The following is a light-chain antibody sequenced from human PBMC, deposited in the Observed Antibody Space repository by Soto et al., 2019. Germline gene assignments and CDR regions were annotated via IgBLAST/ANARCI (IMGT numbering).Light chain of an antibody. J-gene: IGLJ2*01. CDR3: AAWDDSLGGPVV. CDR1: SSNIGSNY. Sequence: QPVLTQPPSASGTPGQRVTISCSGSSSNIGSNYVYWYQQLPGTAPKLLIYRNNQRPSGVHDRFSGSKSGTSASLAISGLRSEDEADYYCAAWDDSLGGPVVFGGGTKLTVL. CDR2: RNN. V-gene: IGLV1-47*01.